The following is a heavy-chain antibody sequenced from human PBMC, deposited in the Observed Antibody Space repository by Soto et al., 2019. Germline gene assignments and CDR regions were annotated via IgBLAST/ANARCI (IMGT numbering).Heavy chain of an antibody. CDR1: GGSISSYY. V-gene: IGHV4-4*07. CDR2: IYTSGST. CDR3: ARDSWSGPAYYYYGMDV. Sequence: QVQLQESGPGLVKPSETLSLTCTVSGGSISSYYWSWIRQPAGKGLEWFGRIYTSGSTNYNPSLKSRVTMSVDTSKNQFSLKLSSVTAADTAVYYCARDSWSGPAYYYYGMDVWGQGTTVTVSS. D-gene: IGHD3-3*01. J-gene: IGHJ6*02.